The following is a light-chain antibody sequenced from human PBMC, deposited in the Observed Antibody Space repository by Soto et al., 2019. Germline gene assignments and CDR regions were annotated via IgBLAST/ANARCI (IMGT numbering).Light chain of an antibody. V-gene: IGLV2-14*01. CDR2: GVT. J-gene: IGLJ1*01. CDR3: SSYTSSSTL. CDR1: SRDVGGYNY. Sequence: SALTQPPSVSGSPGQSITISCTGTSRDVGGYNYVSWYQQYPGKAPKLMIYGVTNRPSGVSNRFSGSKTGNTASLTISGLQAEDEAYYYCSSYTSSSTLFGTGTKVTVL.